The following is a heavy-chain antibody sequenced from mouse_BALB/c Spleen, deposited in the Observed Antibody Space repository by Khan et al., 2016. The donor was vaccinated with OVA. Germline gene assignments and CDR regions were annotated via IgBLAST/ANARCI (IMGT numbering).Heavy chain of an antibody. CDR3: ASVGDYYEAFAY. V-gene: IGHV1S136*01. CDR1: GFTFTSYV. D-gene: IGHD1-1*01. CDR2: ICPFNDDT. Sequence: IQLVQSGPDLVKPGASVKISCTASGFTFTSYVMHWVQQNPGQGLEWIGYICPFNDDTKYTEKFKGQATMTSDKSTSTAYMELSSLTSEDSAFDYGASVGDYYEAFAYWGQGTLVTVSA. J-gene: IGHJ3*01.